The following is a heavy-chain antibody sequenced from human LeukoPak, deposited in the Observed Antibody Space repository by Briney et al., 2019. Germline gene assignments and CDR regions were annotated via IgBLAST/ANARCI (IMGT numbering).Heavy chain of an antibody. V-gene: IGHV3-21*01. J-gene: IGHJ6*03. CDR2: ISSSSSYI. D-gene: IGHD2-2*01. Sequence: GGSLRLSCAASGFTFSSYSMNWVRQAPGKGLEWVSSISSSSSYIYYADSVKGRFTISRDNAKNSLYLQMNSLRAEDTAVYYCARVGPVVPAAILDCYYYYMDVWGKGTTVTVSS. CDR1: GFTFSSYS. CDR3: ARVGPVVPAAILDCYYYYMDV.